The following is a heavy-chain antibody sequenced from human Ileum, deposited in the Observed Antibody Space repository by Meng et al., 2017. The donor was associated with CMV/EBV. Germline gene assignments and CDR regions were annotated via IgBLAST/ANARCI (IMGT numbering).Heavy chain of an antibody. CDR1: GFTFSDHY. Sequence: GESLKISCAASGFTFSDHYMDWVRQAPGKGLEWVGRIKNKANSNSTEYAVSVKGRVTILRDESKNSLYLHMNGLKTEDTAVYYCTRVSLGATTRYFDYWGQGTLVTVSS. CDR2: IKNKANSNST. D-gene: IGHD1-26*01. J-gene: IGHJ4*02. CDR3: TRVSLGATTRYFDY. V-gene: IGHV3-72*01.